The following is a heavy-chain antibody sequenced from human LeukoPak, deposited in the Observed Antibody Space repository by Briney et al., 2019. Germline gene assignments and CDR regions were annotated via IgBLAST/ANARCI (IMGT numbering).Heavy chain of an antibody. Sequence: GGSLRLSCAASGFRFSDYLMKWVRRAPGKGLEWISSIAGSADSTYYADSVKGRFTVSRDNSKNTLYLQMNSLRAEDTAVYCCTKQGGSYSFDYWGQGTLVTVSS. V-gene: IGHV3-23*01. D-gene: IGHD3-10*01. CDR1: GFRFSDYL. J-gene: IGHJ4*02. CDR3: TKQGGSYSFDY. CDR2: IAGSADST.